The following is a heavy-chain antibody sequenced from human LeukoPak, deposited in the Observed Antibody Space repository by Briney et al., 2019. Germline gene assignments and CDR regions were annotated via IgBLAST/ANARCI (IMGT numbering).Heavy chain of an antibody. Sequence: KPSETLSLTCTVSGISITTYYWSWLRQPPGKGLEWIGLIHYSGSTTYNPSLKSRVTISIDTSKNQFSLHLSSVTAADTAVYYCARDIREVGDSHYFDYWGRGALVTVTS. CDR1: GISITTYY. CDR2: IHYSGST. D-gene: IGHD1-26*01. V-gene: IGHV4-59*01. CDR3: ARDIREVGDSHYFDY. J-gene: IGHJ4*02.